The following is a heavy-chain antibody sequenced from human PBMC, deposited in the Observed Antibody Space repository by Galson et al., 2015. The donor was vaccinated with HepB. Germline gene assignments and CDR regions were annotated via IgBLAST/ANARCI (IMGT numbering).Heavy chain of an antibody. CDR2: IYYSGST. V-gene: IGHV4-59*02. D-gene: IGHD3-3*01. J-gene: IGHJ6*03. CDR1: GGSVSGHY. Sequence: SETLSLTCTVSGGSVSGHYWSWIRQPPGKGLEWIGFIYYSGSTNYSPSLQSRVTISVDTSKNQFSLKMTSVSAAEAAVYYCARNLDDSSRGYPSYYYYMDVWGKGATVTVSS. CDR3: ARNLDDSSRGYPSYYYYMDV.